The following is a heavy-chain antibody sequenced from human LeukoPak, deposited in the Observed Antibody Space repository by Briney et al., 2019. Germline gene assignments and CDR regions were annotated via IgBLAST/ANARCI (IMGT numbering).Heavy chain of an antibody. CDR1: GGSISSGDYY. J-gene: IGHJ4*02. CDR2: IYYSGST. Sequence: SQTLSLTCTVSGGSISSGDYYWSWIRQPPGKGLEWIGYIYYSGSTYYNPSLKSRVTISVDTSKNQFSLKLSSVTAADTAVYYFATSAYGSGSYYPWDFDYWGQGTMVTVSS. D-gene: IGHD3-10*01. V-gene: IGHV4-30-4*01. CDR3: ATSAYGSGSYYPWDFDY.